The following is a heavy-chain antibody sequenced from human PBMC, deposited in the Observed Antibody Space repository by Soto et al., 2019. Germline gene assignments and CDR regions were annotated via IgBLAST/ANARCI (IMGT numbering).Heavy chain of an antibody. CDR2: VYSSGGT. CDR1: GGSMTSYY. D-gene: IGHD3-3*01. Sequence: SETLSLTCTVSGGSMTSYYWTWIRQPAGKGLEWIGRVYSSGGTHYNPSLKSRVTISLDTSKNQFSLRLLSVTDADTGVYFCARGQRFSDWFDPWGQGTLVTVSS. CDR3: ARGQRFSDWFDP. J-gene: IGHJ5*02. V-gene: IGHV4-4*07.